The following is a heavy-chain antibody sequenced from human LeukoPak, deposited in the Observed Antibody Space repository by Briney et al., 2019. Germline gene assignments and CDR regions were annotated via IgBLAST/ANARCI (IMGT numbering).Heavy chain of an antibody. CDR3: TRVMEWLFYYYMDV. CDR2: IRSKAYGGTT. V-gene: IGHV3-49*04. J-gene: IGHJ6*03. D-gene: IGHD3-3*01. CDR1: GFTFGDYA. Sequence: GRSLRLSCTASGFTFGDYAMSWVRQAPGKGLEWVGFIRSKAYGGTTEYAAPVKGRFTISRDDSKSIAYLQMNSLKTEDTAVYYCTRVMEWLFYYYMDVWGKGTTVTVSS.